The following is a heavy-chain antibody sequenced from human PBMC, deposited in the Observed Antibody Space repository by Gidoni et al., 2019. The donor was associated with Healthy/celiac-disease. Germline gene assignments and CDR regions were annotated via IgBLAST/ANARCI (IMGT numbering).Heavy chain of an antibody. CDR2: ISGSGGST. CDR1: GFTFSSYA. Sequence: EVQLLESGGGLVQPGGSLRLSCAASGFTFSSYAMSWVRQAPGKGLEWVSAISGSGGSTYYADSVKGRFTISRDNSKNTLYLQMNSLRAEDTAVYYCAKALMVVPAAIQVGYAFDIWGQGTMVTVSS. J-gene: IGHJ3*02. V-gene: IGHV3-23*01. CDR3: AKALMVVPAAIQVGYAFDI. D-gene: IGHD2-2*02.